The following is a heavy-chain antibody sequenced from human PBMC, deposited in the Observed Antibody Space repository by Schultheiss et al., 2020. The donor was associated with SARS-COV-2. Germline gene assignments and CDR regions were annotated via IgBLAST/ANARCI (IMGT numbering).Heavy chain of an antibody. J-gene: IGHJ6*03. D-gene: IGHD5-18*01. Sequence: SETLSLTCAVYGGSFSGYYWGWIRQPPGKGLEWIGEINHSGSTYYNPSLKSRVTISVDTSKNQFSLKLSSVTAADTAVYYCARSPGPTAMALMDVWGKGTTVTVSS. V-gene: IGHV4-34*01. CDR2: INHSGST. CDR3: ARSPGPTAMALMDV. CDR1: GGSFSGYY.